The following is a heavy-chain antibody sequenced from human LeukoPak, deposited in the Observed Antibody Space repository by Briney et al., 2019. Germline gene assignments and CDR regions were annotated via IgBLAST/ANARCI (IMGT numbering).Heavy chain of an antibody. J-gene: IGHJ4*02. Sequence: SETLSLTCSVSGGSINTYYWSCIRQPAGKGLEWIGRIHSSGSTHYNPPLKSRVTMSLDTSKNQFSLKLTSVTAADTAVYYCARDNDFFDYWGQGTLVTVSS. CDR1: GGSINTYY. V-gene: IGHV4-4*07. CDR2: IHSSGST. CDR3: ARDNDFFDY.